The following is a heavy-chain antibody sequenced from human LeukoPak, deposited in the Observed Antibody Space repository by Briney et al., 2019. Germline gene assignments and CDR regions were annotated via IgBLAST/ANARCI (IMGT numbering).Heavy chain of an antibody. CDR2: ISTSGTYT. D-gene: IGHD6-19*01. CDR3: ATSGPPGSVYFDF. V-gene: IGHV3-11*06. Sequence: GGYLRLSCAASGFTFSDYYMTWIRQAPGKGLEWVSYISTSGTYTNYAASVRGRFTISRDNAKNSLYLQMSSLRAEDTAVYYCATSGPPGSVYFDFWGQGTLVTVSS. J-gene: IGHJ4*02. CDR1: GFTFSDYY.